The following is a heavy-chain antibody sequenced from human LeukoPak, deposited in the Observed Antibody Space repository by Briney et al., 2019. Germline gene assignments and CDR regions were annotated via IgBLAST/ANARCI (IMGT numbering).Heavy chain of an antibody. Sequence: SETLSLTCTVSGGSISSGDYYWSRIRQPPGKGLEWIGYIYYSGSTYYNPSLKSRVTISVDTSKNQFSLNLSSVTAADTAVYYCARDAPHSGFDYWGQGTLVTVSS. V-gene: IGHV4-30-4*01. J-gene: IGHJ4*02. CDR2: IYYSGST. D-gene: IGHD3-10*01. CDR1: GGSISSGDYY. CDR3: ARDAPHSGFDY.